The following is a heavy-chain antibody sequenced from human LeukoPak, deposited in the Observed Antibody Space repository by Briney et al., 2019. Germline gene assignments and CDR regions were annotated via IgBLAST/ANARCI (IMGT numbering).Heavy chain of an antibody. J-gene: IGHJ4*02. V-gene: IGHV3-20*04. CDR1: GFTFDDYG. CDR3: ARDMVYGSGLYYFDY. CDR2: INWNGGST. Sequence: PGGSLRLSCAASGFTFDDYGMSWVRQAPGKGLEWVSGINWNGGSTGYADSVKGRFTISRDNSKNTLYLQMNSLRAEDTAVYYCARDMVYGSGLYYFDYWGQGTLVTVSS. D-gene: IGHD3-10*01.